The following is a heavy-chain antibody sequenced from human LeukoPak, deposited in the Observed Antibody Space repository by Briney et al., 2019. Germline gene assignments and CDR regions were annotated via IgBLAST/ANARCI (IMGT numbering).Heavy chain of an antibody. CDR2: IYYSGST. D-gene: IGHD4-17*01. J-gene: IGHJ6*02. CDR1: GGSISSYH. CDR3: ARVGAVTTPLYYYYGMDV. Sequence: PSETLSLTCTVSGGSISSYHWSWIRQPPGKGLEWIGYIYYSGSTNYNPSLKSRVTISVDTSKNQFSLKLSSVTAADTAVYYCARVGAVTTPLYYYYGMDVWGQGTTVTVSS. V-gene: IGHV4-59*01.